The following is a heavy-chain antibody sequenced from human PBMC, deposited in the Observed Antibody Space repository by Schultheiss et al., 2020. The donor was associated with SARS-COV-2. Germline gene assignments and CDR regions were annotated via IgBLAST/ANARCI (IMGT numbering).Heavy chain of an antibody. D-gene: IGHD6-19*01. V-gene: IGHV1-69*13. CDR1: GYTFTSYA. J-gene: IGHJ4*02. CDR2: IIPILDTA. Sequence: SVKVSCKASGYTFTSYAMNWVRQAPGQGLEWMGGIIPILDTATYAQKFQGRVTITADESTNTAYMELSSLRSEDTAVYYCARDRGSGWVIDYWGQGTLVTVSS. CDR3: ARDRGSGWVIDY.